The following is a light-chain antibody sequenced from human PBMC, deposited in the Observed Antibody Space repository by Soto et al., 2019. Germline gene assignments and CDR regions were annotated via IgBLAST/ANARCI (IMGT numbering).Light chain of an antibody. J-gene: IGKJ1*01. V-gene: IGKV1-5*01. Sequence: DIQMTQSPSTLSASVGDTVTITYRASQSISSWLAWYQQKPGKALKLLIYDASSLQSGVPSRFSGSGSGTEFTITISSLQPDDFATYYCQQYNSYWTFGQGTKVDI. CDR3: QQYNSYWT. CDR1: QSISSW. CDR2: DAS.